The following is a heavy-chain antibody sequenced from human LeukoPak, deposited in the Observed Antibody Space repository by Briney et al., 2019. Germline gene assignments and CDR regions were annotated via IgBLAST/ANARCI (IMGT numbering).Heavy chain of an antibody. J-gene: IGHJ6*02. CDR1: GFTFSSYA. V-gene: IGHV3-23*01. D-gene: IGHD3-3*01. CDR3: AKCYDVWSGYPYGMDV. Sequence: GGSLRLSCAASGFTFSSYAMSSVRPAPGKGLEWVSAISGSGGSTYYADSVKGRFTISRDDSKNPLYLQMNSLRAEDAAVYYCAKCYDVWSGYPYGMDVWGQGTSVTVSS. CDR2: ISGSGGST.